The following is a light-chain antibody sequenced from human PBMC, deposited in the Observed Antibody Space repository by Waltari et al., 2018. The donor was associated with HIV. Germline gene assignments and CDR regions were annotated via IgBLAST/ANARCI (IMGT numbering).Light chain of an antibody. J-gene: IGLJ2*01. CDR2: RTD. Sequence: QSVLMQPPSLSGAPGQRVTISCIGTSSNIGADYDVHWYRQVSGAAPKLLIYRTDARPSGVPGRFFGSRSGASASLVINGLQTDDEADYYCQSYDSSLFWVFGGGTKLTVL. CDR1: SSNIGADYD. V-gene: IGLV1-40*01. CDR3: QSYDSSLFWV.